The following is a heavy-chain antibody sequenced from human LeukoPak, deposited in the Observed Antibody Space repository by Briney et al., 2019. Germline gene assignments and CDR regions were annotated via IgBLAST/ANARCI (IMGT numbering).Heavy chain of an antibody. D-gene: IGHD6-13*01. CDR1: GFTFSGYG. V-gene: IGHV3-30*18. CDR3: AKDSSTWYAHQVDY. Sequence: GRSLRLSCAASGFTFSGYGMDWVRQAPGKGLEWVAVISYDGINKYYADSVKGRFTISRDNSKNTLYLQMNSLRAEDTAVYYCAKDSSTWYAHQVDYWGQGTMVTVSS. J-gene: IGHJ4*02. CDR2: ISYDGINK.